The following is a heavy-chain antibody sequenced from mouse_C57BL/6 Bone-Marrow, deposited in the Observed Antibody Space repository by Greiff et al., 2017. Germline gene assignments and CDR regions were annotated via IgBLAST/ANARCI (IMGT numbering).Heavy chain of an antibody. V-gene: IGHV1-9*01. CDR2: IVPGSGST. CDR3: ARCTSGSEMDV. CDR1: GYTFTGYW. J-gene: IGHJ1*03. D-gene: IGHD1-1*01. Sequence: QVQLQQPGAELMKPGASVKLSCKASGYTFTGYWIEWVKQRPGHGLEWIGKIVPGSGSTNYNEKFKGKATLTADKPSSTAYMQLSSLTSEDSAVYDCARCTSGSEMDVGGTGTAATVS.